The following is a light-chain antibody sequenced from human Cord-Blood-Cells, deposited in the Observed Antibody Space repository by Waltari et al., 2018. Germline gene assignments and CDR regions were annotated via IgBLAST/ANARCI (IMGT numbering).Light chain of an antibody. Sequence: SSELTQDSAVSVALGQTVRITCQGDSLRSYYASWYQQKPGQAPVRVIYGKNNRPSGIPDPFSGSSSGNTASLTIPGAQAEDEADYYCNSRDSSGNQLVFGGGTKLTVL. CDR2: GKN. CDR1: SLRSYY. CDR3: NSRDSSGNQLV. V-gene: IGLV3-19*01. J-gene: IGLJ2*01.